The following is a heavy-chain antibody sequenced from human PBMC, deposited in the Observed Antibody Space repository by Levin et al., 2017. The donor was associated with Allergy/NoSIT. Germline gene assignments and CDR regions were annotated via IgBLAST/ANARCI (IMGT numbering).Heavy chain of an antibody. J-gene: IGHJ5*02. V-gene: IGHV4-30-2*01. CDR1: GGSISSGGYS. CDR2: IYHSGST. Sequence: PSETLSLTCAVSGGSISSGGYSWSWIRQPPGKGLEWIGYIYHSGSTYYNPSLKSRVTISVDRSKNQFSLKLSSVTAADTAVYYCARGGLKMSTMVRRSANWFDPWGQGTLVTVSS. D-gene: IGHD3-10*01. CDR3: ARGGLKMSTMVRRSANWFDP.